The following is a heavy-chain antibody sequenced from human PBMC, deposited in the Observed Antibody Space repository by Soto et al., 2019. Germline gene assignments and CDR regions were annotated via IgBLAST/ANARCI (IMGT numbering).Heavy chain of an antibody. CDR1: GFTFSSYG. D-gene: IGHD1-7*01. CDR2: IWYDGSNK. V-gene: IGHV3-33*01. J-gene: IGHJ6*02. CDR3: ARDRYAGTMGYYGMDV. Sequence: GGSLRLSCAASGFTFSSYGMHWVRQAPGKGLEWVAVIWYDGSNKYYADSVKGRFTISRDNSKNTLYLQMNSLRAEDTAVYYCARDRYAGTMGYYGMDVWGQGTTVTVSS.